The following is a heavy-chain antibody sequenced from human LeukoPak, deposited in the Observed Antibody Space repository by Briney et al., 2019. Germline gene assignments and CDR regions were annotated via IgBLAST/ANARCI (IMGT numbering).Heavy chain of an antibody. CDR1: GFTFSSYA. J-gene: IGHJ4*02. V-gene: IGHV3-30-3*01. Sequence: PGRSLRLSCAASGFTFSSYAIHWARQAPGKGLEWVAVISYDGNNQYYADSVMGRFTISRDNSKNTLYLQMNSLRAEDTAVYYCTKVRVATKLTTELDYWGQGTLVTVSS. CDR3: TKVRVATKLTTELDY. CDR2: ISYDGNNQ. D-gene: IGHD4-17*01.